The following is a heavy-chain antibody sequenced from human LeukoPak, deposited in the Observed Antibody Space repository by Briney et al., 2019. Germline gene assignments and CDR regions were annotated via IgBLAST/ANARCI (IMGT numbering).Heavy chain of an antibody. CDR1: GFTFSSYS. CDR3: ARIRDAEDYMDV. V-gene: IGHV3-21*01. Sequence: GGSLRLSCAASGFTFSSYSMNWVRQAPGKGLEWVSSISSSSSYIYYADSVKGRFTISRDNAKNSLYLQMNSLRAEDTAVYYCARIRDAEDYMDVWGKGTTVTVSS. CDR2: ISSSSSYI. J-gene: IGHJ6*03. D-gene: IGHD3-10*01.